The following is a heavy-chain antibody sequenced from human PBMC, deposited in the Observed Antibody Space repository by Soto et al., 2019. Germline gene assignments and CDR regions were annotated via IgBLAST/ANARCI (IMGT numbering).Heavy chain of an antibody. D-gene: IGHD3-16*02. CDR3: ANDRRFIDPFDY. Sequence: EVQLLESGGGLVQPGGSLRLSCAASGFAFSSYAMSWVRQAPGKGLEWVSSISGSTSGTYYADAVKGRFTISRDNSNNTLYLQMNSLRAEDTAVYYCANDRRFIDPFDYWGQGALVTVSS. CDR1: GFAFSSYA. CDR2: ISGSTSGT. V-gene: IGHV3-23*01. J-gene: IGHJ4*02.